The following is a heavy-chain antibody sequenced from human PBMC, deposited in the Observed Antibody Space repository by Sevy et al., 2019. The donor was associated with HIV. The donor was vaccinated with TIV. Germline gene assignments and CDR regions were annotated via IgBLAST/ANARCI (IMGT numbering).Heavy chain of an antibody. V-gene: IGHV1-18*01. J-gene: IGHJ4*02. D-gene: IGHD3-3*01. CDR1: GYTFTNYA. CDR3: VRGTTVYDFWTGGDY. CDR2: ISGFNGDT. Sequence: ASVKVSCKASGYTFTNYAISWVRQAPGQGLEWMGWISGFNGDTKNAEKFQGRFTMTTDTSTKTAYMDLRSLRSDDTAVYYCVRGTTVYDFWTGGDYWGQGTLVTVSS.